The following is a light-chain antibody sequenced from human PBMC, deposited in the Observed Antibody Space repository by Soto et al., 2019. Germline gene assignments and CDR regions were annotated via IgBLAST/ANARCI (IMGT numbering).Light chain of an antibody. CDR1: QSVSSY. CDR2: DAS. Sequence: EIVLTQSPATLSLSPGERATLSCRASQSVSSYLAWYQQKPGRAPRLLIYDASNRATAIPARFSGSGSGTDFTLTISSLEPEDFAIYYCQQRINWPPTFGQGTKVEIK. J-gene: IGKJ1*01. CDR3: QQRINWPPT. V-gene: IGKV3-11*01.